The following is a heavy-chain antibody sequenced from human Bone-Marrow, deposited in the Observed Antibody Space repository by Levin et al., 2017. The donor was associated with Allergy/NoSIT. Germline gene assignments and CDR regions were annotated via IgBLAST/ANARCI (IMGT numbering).Heavy chain of an antibody. D-gene: IGHD6-6*01. V-gene: IGHV4-31*03. Sequence: SQTLSLTCTVSGGSISSGGYYWSWIRQHPGKGLEWIGYIYYSGSTYYNPSLKSRVTISVDTSKNQFSLKLSSVTAADTAVYYCARDEGGSSSGIIDYWGQGTLVTVSS. CDR2: IYYSGST. J-gene: IGHJ4*02. CDR1: GGSISSGGYY. CDR3: ARDEGGSSSGIIDY.